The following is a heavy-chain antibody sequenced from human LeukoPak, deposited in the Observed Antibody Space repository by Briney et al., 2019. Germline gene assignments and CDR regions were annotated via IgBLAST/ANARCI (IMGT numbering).Heavy chain of an antibody. CDR2: IYYSGST. V-gene: IGHV4-59*08. Sequence: PSETLSLTCTVSGGSISSYYWSWIRRPPGRGLGWIGYIYYSGSTNYNPSLKSRLTISVDTSKNQFSLRLSSVTAADTAVYYCARGMTTGPDPWGQGTLVTVSS. D-gene: IGHD4-17*01. J-gene: IGHJ5*02. CDR3: ARGMTTGPDP. CDR1: GGSISSYY.